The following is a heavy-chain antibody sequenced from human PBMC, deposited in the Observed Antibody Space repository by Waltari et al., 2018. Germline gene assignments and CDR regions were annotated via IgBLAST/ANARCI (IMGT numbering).Heavy chain of an antibody. CDR2: INHSGST. CDR3: AREGDYIYAFDI. J-gene: IGHJ3*02. CDR1: GGSFSGYY. V-gene: IGHV4-34*01. Sequence: QVQLQQWGAGLLKPSETLSLTCAVYGGSFSGYYWSWIRQPPGKGLEWIGEINHSGSTNYNPSLKSRVTISVDTSKNQFSLKLSSVTAADTAVYYCAREGDYIYAFDIWGQGTMVTVSS. D-gene: IGHD4-4*01.